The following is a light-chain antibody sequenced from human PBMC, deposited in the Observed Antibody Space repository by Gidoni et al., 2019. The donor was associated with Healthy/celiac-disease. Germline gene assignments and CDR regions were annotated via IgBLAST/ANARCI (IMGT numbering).Light chain of an antibody. J-gene: IGLJ1*01. CDR3: SSYAGSNNPYV. V-gene: IGLV2-8*01. CDR1: SSDVGGYNY. CDR2: EVS. Sequence: QSALTQPPSASGSPGQAVTISCTVTSSDVGGYNYVSWYQQHPGKAPKLMIYEVSKRPPGVPDRFSGSKSGNTASLTVSGLQAEDEADYYCSSYAGSNNPYVFGTGTTVTVL.